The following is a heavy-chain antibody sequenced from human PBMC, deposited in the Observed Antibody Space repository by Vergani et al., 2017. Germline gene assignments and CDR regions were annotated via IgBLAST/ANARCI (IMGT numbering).Heavy chain of an antibody. CDR3: ARAQYYNWFDP. J-gene: IGHJ5*02. V-gene: IGHV4-39*01. D-gene: IGHD3-10*01. CDR2: IYYSGST. CDR1: GGSISSSSYY. Sequence: QLQLQESGPGLVKPSETLSLTCTVSGGSISSSSYYWGWIRQPPGKGLEWIGSIYYSGSTYYNPSLKSRVTISVDTSKNQFSLNLSSVTAADTAVYYCARAQYYNWFDPWGQGRMVTVSS.